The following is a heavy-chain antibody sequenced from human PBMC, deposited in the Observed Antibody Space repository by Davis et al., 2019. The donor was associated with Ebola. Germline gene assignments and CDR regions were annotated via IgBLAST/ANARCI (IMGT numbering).Heavy chain of an antibody. CDR2: FSSSGDYI. D-gene: IGHD4-11*01. V-gene: IGHV3-21*01. CDR3: AREDDYTNSLF. CDR1: GFTFRSYA. Sequence: GGSLRLSCAASGFTFRSYAMNWVRQAPGKGLEWVPSFSSSGDYISYADSVKGRFTVSRDNAKTSLYLQLNSLRPEDTAVYYCAREDDYTNSLFWGQGTVVTVSS. J-gene: IGHJ3*01.